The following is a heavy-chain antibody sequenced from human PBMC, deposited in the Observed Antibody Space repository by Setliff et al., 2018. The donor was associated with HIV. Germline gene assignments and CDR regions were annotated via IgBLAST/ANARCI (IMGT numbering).Heavy chain of an antibody. V-gene: IGHV4-59*01. CDR2: IYYSGST. J-gene: IGHJ1*01. CDR1: GGSISSYY. D-gene: IGHD3-16*02. CDR3: ARAARKLTDYDYVWGSYRGPAEYFQH. Sequence: SETLSLTCTVSGGSISSYYWSWIRQPPGKGLEWIGYIYYSGSTNYNPSLKSRVTISVDTSKNQFSRKLSSVTAADTAVYYCARAARKLTDYDYVWGSYRGPAEYFQHWGQGTLVTVSS.